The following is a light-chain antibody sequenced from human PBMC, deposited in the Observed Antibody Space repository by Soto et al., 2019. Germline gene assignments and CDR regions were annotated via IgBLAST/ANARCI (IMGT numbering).Light chain of an antibody. Sequence: DIQMTRSPSSLYASVGDRVSITCRARLPISNYLAWYQQKPGKIPNLLIYAASTLQAGVPSRFSCSGSGTDITLTISSMQPEDGAAYYCQKYNSAPLTFGGGTKVDIK. CDR3: QKYNSAPLT. J-gene: IGKJ4*01. CDR2: AAS. V-gene: IGKV1-27*01. CDR1: LPISNY.